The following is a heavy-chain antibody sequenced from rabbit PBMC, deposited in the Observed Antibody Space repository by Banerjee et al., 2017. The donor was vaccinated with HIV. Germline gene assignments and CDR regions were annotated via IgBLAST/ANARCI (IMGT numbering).Heavy chain of an antibody. CDR3: ARAYASYADYYVL. D-gene: IGHD4-2*01. Sequence: QQLVESGGGLVKPGASLTLTCTASGFSFSSSYYMSWVRQAPGKGLEWIGTIYVGTSVTIYYASWAKGRFTISKTSSTVDLKMASLTAADTATYFCARAYASYADYYVLWGPGTLVTVS. V-gene: IGHV1S40*01. J-gene: IGHJ4*01. CDR1: GFSFSSSYY. CDR2: IYVGTSVTI.